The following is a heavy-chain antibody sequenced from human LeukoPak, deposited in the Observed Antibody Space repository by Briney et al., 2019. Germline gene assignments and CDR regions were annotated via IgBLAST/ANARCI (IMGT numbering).Heavy chain of an antibody. J-gene: IGHJ6*03. Sequence: SETLSLTCTVSGGSISSYYWSWIRQPPGKGLEWIGYIYYSGSTNYNPSLKSRVTISVDTSKNQFSLKLSSVTAADTAVYYCARAYGGYGYYYYYYMDVWGKGTTVTVSS. V-gene: IGHV4-59*01. CDR1: GGSISSYY. CDR3: ARAYGGYGYYYYYYMDV. D-gene: IGHD4-17*01. CDR2: IYYSGST.